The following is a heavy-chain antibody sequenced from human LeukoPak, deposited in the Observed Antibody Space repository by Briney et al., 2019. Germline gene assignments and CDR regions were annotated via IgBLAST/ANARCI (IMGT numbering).Heavy chain of an antibody. CDR3: AKDGSWSCTD. CDR2: IAHHGSNK. J-gene: IGHJ4*02. Sequence: PGGSLRLSCAAAGFTFSSYAMHWVRQGPGKGLEWVAYIAHHGSNKYYAESVKGRFTISRDNSKRTLYLQMNNLRADDTAVYYCAKDGSWSCTDWGQGALVTVSS. V-gene: IGHV3-30*02. D-gene: IGHD2-8*02. CDR1: GFTFSSYA.